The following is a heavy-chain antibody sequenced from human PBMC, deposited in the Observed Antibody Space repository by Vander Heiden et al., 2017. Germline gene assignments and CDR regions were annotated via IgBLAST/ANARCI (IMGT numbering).Heavy chain of an antibody. V-gene: IGHV1-2*02. CDR3: ARDRGTSGWYGGFDY. CDR1: GYTFPGCH. CDR2: SNPNSGGT. J-gene: IGHJ4*02. D-gene: IGHD6-19*01. Sequence: QVQLVQSGAEVQNPGASVKVSCKASGYTFPGCHLHWVRQAPGQGLEWMGWSNPNSGGTNYAQKLQGRVTMTRDTSISSAYMELSRLTSDDTAVYYCARDRGTSGWYGGFDYWGQGTLVTVSS.